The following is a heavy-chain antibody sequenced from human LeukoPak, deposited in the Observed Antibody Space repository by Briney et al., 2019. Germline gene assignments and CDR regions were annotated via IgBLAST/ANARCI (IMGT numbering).Heavy chain of an antibody. CDR3: AKDTVKVTTIRRVPHYMDV. Sequence: PERSLRLSCEVSGFAFSTYAFHWVRQAPGEGLQWVALISYDGSDKYYADSVKGRFTISRDNSKNTLYLQMNSLRPEDTAVYYCAKDTVKVTTIRRVPHYMDVWGKGTTVTISS. CDR2: ISYDGSDK. D-gene: IGHD5-12*01. CDR1: GFAFSTYA. J-gene: IGHJ6*03. V-gene: IGHV3-30*01.